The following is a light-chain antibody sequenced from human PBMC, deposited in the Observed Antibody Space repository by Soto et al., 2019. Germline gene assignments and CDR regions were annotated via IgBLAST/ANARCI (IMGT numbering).Light chain of an antibody. Sequence: QLVLTQPRSVSGSPGQSVTISCTGTSSDVGGYNSVSWYQQHPGKAPKLIIYDVTKRPSGVPDRFSGSKSGNTASLTISGLQAEDEADYYCCSYAGSPCVFGTGTKLTVL. CDR2: DVT. CDR3: CSYAGSPCV. J-gene: IGLJ1*01. CDR1: SSDVGGYNS. V-gene: IGLV2-11*01.